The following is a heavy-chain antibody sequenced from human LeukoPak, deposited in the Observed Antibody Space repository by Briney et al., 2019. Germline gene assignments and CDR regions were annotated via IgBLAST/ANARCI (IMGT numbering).Heavy chain of an antibody. J-gene: IGHJ4*02. V-gene: IGHV4-59*08. Sequence: SETLSLTCTVSGGSISSYYWSWIRQPPGKGLEWIGYIYYSGSTNYNPSLKSRVTISVDTSKNQFSLTLSSVTAADTAVYYCARHRAYSYDLIDYWGQGTLVTVSS. CDR3: ARHRAYSYDLIDY. CDR1: GGSISSYY. CDR2: IYYSGST. D-gene: IGHD5-18*01.